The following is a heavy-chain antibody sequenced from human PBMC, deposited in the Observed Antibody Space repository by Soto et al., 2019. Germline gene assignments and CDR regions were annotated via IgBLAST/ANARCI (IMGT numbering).Heavy chain of an antibody. CDR1: GGSLTGYY. Sequence: QVQLHQWGSGLLKPSETLSLTCVVYGGSLTGYYWSWIRQPPGKGLEWIGEINHRGTTDYSPSLKCRVTISVDTSEIQFSLNLSSVTGADTAMYYCARDSHQRTPMIQDVTGHDYWGQGTLVTVSS. J-gene: IGHJ4*02. CDR3: ARDSHQRTPMIQDVTGHDY. D-gene: IGHD3-16*01. CDR2: INHRGTT. V-gene: IGHV4-34*01.